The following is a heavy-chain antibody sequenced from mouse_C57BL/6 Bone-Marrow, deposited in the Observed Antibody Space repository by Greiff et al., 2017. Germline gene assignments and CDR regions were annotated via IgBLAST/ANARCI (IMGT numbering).Heavy chain of an antibody. J-gene: IGHJ4*01. CDR2: ISNGGGST. CDR3: ARRVAMDY. V-gene: IGHV5-12*01. Sequence: EVKLVESGGGLVQPGGSLKLSCAASGFTFSDYYMYWVRQTPEKRLEWVAYISNGGGSTYYPDTVKGRFTISRDNAKNTLYLQMSRLKSEDTAMYYCARRVAMDYWGQGTSVTVSS. CDR1: GFTFSDYY.